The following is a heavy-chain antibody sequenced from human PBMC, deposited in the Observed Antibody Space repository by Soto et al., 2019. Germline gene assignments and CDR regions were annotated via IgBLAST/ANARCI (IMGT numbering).Heavy chain of an antibody. J-gene: IGHJ3*01. D-gene: IGHD1-1*01. CDR1: GLTVSGKKY. Sequence: DVQLVESGGGLIQPGESLRLSCAAFGLTVSGKKYVAWVRQAPGKGLEWISALYDVDGTYYADSVKGRFTTSSESSKTTVYLQMNGLRPDYTAVYYCASWHEREHAYDVWGRGTTVTVSS. CDR3: ASWHEREHAYDV. V-gene: IGHV3-53*01. CDR2: LYDVDGT.